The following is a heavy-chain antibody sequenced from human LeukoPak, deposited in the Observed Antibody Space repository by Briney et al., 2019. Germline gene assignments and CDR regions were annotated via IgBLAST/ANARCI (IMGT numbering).Heavy chain of an antibody. CDR1: GGSISSYY. V-gene: IGHV4-59*08. D-gene: IGHD1-26*01. CDR2: IYYSGYT. CDR3: ARHAIYSGGYSYWFDP. Sequence: SETLSLTCTVSGGSISSYYWSWIRQPPGKGLEWTAYIYYSGYTNYNPSLKSRASISVDTSKNLCSLRLSSVTAADTAVYYCARHAIYSGGYSYWFDPWGLGTLVTVSS. J-gene: IGHJ5*02.